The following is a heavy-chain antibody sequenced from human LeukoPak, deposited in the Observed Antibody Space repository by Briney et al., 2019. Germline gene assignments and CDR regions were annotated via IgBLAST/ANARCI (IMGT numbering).Heavy chain of an antibody. CDR1: GGSISSSRYY. Sequence: SETLSLTCTVSGGSISSSRYYWGWIRQPPGKGLEWIGSMYYSGSTYYNPSLKSRLTISVDTSKNQFSLKLSSVTAADTAVYYCASQTDYYFDYWGQGILVTVSS. D-gene: IGHD2-21*02. V-gene: IGHV4-39*01. CDR3: ASQTDYYFDY. CDR2: MYYSGST. J-gene: IGHJ4*02.